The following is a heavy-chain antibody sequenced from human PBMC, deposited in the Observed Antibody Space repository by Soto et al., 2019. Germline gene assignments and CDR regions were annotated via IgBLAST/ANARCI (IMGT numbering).Heavy chain of an antibody. CDR2: ISAYNGNT. V-gene: IGHV1-18*04. CDR1: GYTFTSYG. D-gene: IGHD6-13*01. J-gene: IGHJ5*02. Sequence: GASVKVSCKASGYTFTSYGISWVRQAPGQGLEWMGWISAYNGNTNYAQRLQGRVTMTTDTSTSTAYMELRSLRSDDTAVYYCARSRLGIAAAGIDPWGQGSLVTVSS. CDR3: ARSRLGIAAAGIDP.